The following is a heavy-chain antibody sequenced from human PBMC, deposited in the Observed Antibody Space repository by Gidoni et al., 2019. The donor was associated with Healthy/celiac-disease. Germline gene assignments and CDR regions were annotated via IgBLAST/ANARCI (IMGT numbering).Heavy chain of an antibody. CDR1: GLPFSRYA. D-gene: IGHD6-6*01. CDR2: ISGSVCST. J-gene: IGHJ4*02. CDR3: AKAPYSSSPGWFL. V-gene: IGHV3-23*01. Sequence: EVQLLASGGGLVQPGGSLRLSCAASGLPFSRYAMSWVRQPPGNGLEWVSAISGSVCSTYYADSVKGRFTSSRDNSNNTLYLQRNSMIAEYTAVYYCAKAPYSSSPGWFLWGQGTLVTVSS.